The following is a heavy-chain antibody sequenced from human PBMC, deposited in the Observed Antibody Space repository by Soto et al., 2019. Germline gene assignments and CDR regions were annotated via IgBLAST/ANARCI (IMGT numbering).Heavy chain of an antibody. J-gene: IGHJ6*02. Sequence: GGSLRLSCAASGFTFSSYAMHWVRQAPGKGLEWVAVISYDGSNKYYADSVKGRFTISRDNSKNPLYLQMNSLRAEDTAVYYCARLTIFGVVIWYGMDVWGQGTTVTVSS. CDR3: ARLTIFGVVIWYGMDV. D-gene: IGHD3-3*01. V-gene: IGHV3-30-3*01. CDR2: ISYDGSNK. CDR1: GFTFSSYA.